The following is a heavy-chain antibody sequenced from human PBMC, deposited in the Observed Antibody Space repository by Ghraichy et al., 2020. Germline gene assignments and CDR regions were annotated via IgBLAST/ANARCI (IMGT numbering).Heavy chain of an antibody. J-gene: IGHJ4*02. Sequence: ESLNISCTVSGGSIRSSSYYWGWNRQPPGKGLEWIVSINYSGSTYYNPSLKSRVTISVDTSKNQFSLKLSSVTAADTAVYYCARHVGWYGEFDYWGQGTLVTVSS. V-gene: IGHV4-39*01. CDR3: ARHVGWYGEFDY. CDR1: GGSIRSSSYY. CDR2: INYSGST. D-gene: IGHD3-10*01.